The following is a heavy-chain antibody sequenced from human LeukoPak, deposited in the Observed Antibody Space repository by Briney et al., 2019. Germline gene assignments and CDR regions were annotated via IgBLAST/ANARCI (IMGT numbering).Heavy chain of an antibody. CDR2: IWYDGSKK. Sequence: GRSLRLSCAASGFTFSSYGMHWVRQAPGKGLEWVALIWYDGSKKYYADSVKGRFTISRDNSNNMLYLQMNSLRAEDTAVFYCARLTGSYLDYWGQGTVVTVSS. D-gene: IGHD7-27*01. V-gene: IGHV3-33*08. CDR3: ARLTGSYLDY. J-gene: IGHJ4*02. CDR1: GFTFSSYG.